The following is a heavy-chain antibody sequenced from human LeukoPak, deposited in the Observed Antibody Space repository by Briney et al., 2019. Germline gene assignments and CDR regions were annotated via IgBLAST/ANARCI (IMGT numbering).Heavy chain of an antibody. V-gene: IGHV4-59*12. Sequence: SETLSLTCTVSGGSISSYYWSWIRQPPGKGLEWIGSIYHSGSTYYNPSLKSRVTISVDTSKNQFSLKLSSVTAADTAVYYCARGRVAAGLDVWGKGTTVTVSS. CDR1: GGSISSYY. D-gene: IGHD6-13*01. CDR3: ARGRVAAGLDV. CDR2: IYHSGST. J-gene: IGHJ6*04.